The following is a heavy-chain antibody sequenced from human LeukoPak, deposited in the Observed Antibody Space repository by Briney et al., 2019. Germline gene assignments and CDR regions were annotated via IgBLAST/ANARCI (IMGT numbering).Heavy chain of an antibody. CDR1: GGSFSTYY. CDR3: ARAPRSYYFDY. J-gene: IGHJ4*02. Sequence: SETLSLTCTVSGGSFSTYYWSWIRQPAGKGLEWIGHIYTSGTTNYNPSLKSRVTISVDTSKNQFSLKLSSVTAADTAVYYCARAPRSYYFDYWGQGTLVTVSS. V-gene: IGHV4-4*07. CDR2: IYTSGTT.